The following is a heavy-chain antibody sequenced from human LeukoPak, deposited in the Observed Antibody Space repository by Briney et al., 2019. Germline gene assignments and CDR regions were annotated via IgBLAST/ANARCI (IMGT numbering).Heavy chain of an antibody. J-gene: IGHJ4*02. V-gene: IGHV4-34*01. Sequence: SETLSLTCAVYGGSFSGYYWSWIRQPPGKGLEWIGEINHSGSTNYNPSLKSRVTISVDTPKNQFSLKLSSVTAADTAVYYCARTLGFGELLPFDYWGQGTLVTVSS. CDR1: GGSFSGYY. CDR3: ARTLGFGELLPFDY. D-gene: IGHD3-10*01. CDR2: INHSGST.